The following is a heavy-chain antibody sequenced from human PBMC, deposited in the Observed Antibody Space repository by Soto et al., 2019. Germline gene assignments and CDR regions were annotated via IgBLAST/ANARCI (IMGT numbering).Heavy chain of an antibody. J-gene: IGHJ6*02. V-gene: IGHV6-1*01. CDR2: TYFWSKWKN. Sequence: SQTLSLTCAISGDSVSTNSAAWNWIRQSPSRGLEWLGRTYFWSKWKNDYAESVKSRITVNADTSKNQFSLQLDSVTSEDTGVYYCARGRPSYYAMDVWGQGTAVTVSS. CDR3: ARGRPSYYAMDV. CDR1: GDSVSTNSAA.